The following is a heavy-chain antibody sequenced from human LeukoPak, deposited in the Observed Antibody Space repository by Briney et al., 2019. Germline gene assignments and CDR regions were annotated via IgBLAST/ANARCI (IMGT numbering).Heavy chain of an antibody. CDR1: GFTFSSYE. CDR2: ISSSGSTI. V-gene: IGHV3-48*03. Sequence: GSLRLSCAASGFTFSSYEMNWVRQAPGKGLEWVSYISSSGSTIYYADSVKGRFTISRDNAKNSLYLQVNSLRAEDTAVYYCARFLVYCSGGSCYSYMDVWGKGTTVTISS. CDR3: ARFLVYCSGGSCYSYMDV. J-gene: IGHJ6*03. D-gene: IGHD2-15*01.